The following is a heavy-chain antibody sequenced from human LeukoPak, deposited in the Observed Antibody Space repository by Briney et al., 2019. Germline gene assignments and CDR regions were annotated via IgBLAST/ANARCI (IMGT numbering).Heavy chain of an antibody. CDR2: IGTAGDT. CDR3: ARGVRGARSFDY. J-gene: IGHJ4*02. Sequence: GGSLSLSCAASGFPFSSYDMHWVRQATGKGLEWVSAIGTAGDTYYPGSVKGRFTISRENAKNSLYLQMNSLRAGDTAVYYCARGVRGARSFDYWGQGTLVTVSS. CDR1: GFPFSSYD. D-gene: IGHD3-10*02. V-gene: IGHV3-13*01.